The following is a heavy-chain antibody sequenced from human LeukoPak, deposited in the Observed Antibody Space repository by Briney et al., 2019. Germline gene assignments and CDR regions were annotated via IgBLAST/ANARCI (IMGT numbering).Heavy chain of an antibody. CDR3: ARLGRQQQLRGY. J-gene: IGHJ4*02. Sequence: RPSETLSLTRTVSGGSISSSSYYWGWIRQPPGKGLEWIGSIYYSGSTYYNPSLKSRVTISVDTSKNQFSLKLSSVTAADTAVYYCARLGRQQQLRGYWGQGTLVTVSS. CDR1: GGSISSSSYY. CDR2: IYYSGST. D-gene: IGHD6-13*01. V-gene: IGHV4-39*01.